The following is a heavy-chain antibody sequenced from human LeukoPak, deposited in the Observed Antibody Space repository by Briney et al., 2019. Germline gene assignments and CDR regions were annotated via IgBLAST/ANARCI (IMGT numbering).Heavy chain of an antibody. J-gene: IGHJ5*02. Sequence: GGSLRLSCSASGFTFSTYPMHWVRQAPGKGLECVSAVSNDGGRTYYADSVKGRFTISRDNSKNTVYLQMNSLRVEDTAIYYCARSGSGWFDRWGQGTLVTVSS. D-gene: IGHD6-19*01. V-gene: IGHV3-64*04. CDR3: ARSGSGWFDR. CDR1: GFTFSTYP. CDR2: VSNDGGRT.